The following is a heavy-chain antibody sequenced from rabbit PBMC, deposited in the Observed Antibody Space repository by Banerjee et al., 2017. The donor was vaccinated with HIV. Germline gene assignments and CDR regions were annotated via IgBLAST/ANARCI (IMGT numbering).Heavy chain of an antibody. D-gene: IGHD2-1*01. V-gene: IGHV1S45*01. J-gene: IGHJ4*01. CDR3: ASSYRDYNWGFNL. CDR1: GFSFSSGYD. Sequence: QEQLVESGGGLVQPEGSLTLTCTASGFSFSSGYDMCWVRQAPGKGLEWIACIYAGSSGSTYYASWAKGRFTISKTSSTTVTLQMTSLTAADTATYFCASSYRDYNWGFNLWGPGTLVTVS. CDR2: IYAGSSGST.